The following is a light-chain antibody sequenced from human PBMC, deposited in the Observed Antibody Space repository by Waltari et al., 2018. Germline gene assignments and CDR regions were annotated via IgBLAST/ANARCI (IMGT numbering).Light chain of an antibody. CDR1: ENVGSM. V-gene: IGKV6-21*01. Sequence: EIVLTQSPDFQSVTPKETATITCRASENVGSMLHWYQQKPDQSPKLLIKYISQSFSGVPSRFSGSGSGTDFTLTINSLEAEDAATYYCHQTSYLPHTFGQGTKLEI. J-gene: IGKJ2*01. CDR2: YIS. CDR3: HQTSYLPHT.